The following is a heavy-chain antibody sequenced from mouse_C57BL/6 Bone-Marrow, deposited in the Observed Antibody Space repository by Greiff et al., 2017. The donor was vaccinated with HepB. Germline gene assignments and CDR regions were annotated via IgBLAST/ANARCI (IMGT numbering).Heavy chain of an antibody. D-gene: IGHD1-1*01. J-gene: IGHJ4*01. CDR2: IDPETGGT. CDR1: GYTFTDYE. Sequence: QVQLQQSGAELVRPGASVTLSCKASGYTFTDYEMHWVKQTPVHGLEWIGAIDPETGGTAYNQKFKGKAILTADKSSSTAYMELRSLTSEDSAVYYCTRWGTVVATDYYAMEYWGQGTSVTVSS. V-gene: IGHV1-15*01. CDR3: TRWGTVVATDYYAMEY.